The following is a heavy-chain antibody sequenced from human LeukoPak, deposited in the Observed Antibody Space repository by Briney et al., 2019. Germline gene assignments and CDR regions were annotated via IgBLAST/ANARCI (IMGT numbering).Heavy chain of an antibody. D-gene: IGHD2-21*02. CDR3: ARFRVVVTAMTFDP. Sequence: PSETLSLTCTVSGGSISSHYWSWIRQPPGKGLEWIGEINHSGSTNYNPSLKSRVTISVDTSKNQFSLKLSSVTAADTAVYYCARFRVVVTAMTFDPWGQGTLVTVSS. J-gene: IGHJ5*02. CDR2: INHSGST. V-gene: IGHV4-34*01. CDR1: GGSISSHY.